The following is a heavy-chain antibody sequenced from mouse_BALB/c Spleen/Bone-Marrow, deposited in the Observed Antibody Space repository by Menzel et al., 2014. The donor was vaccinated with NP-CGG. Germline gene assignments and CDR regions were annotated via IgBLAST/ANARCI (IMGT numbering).Heavy chain of an antibody. CDR2: IYPGDGST. CDR3: ARSGDSSGYGFAY. Sequence: QVQLQQSGPELVKPGALVKISCKASGFTFXSYDINWVKQRPGQGLEWIGWIYPGDGSTKYNEKFKGKATLTADKSSSTAYMQLSSLTSDNSAVYFCARSGDSSGYGFAYWGQGTLLTVS. CDR1: GFTFXSYD. D-gene: IGHD3-2*01. J-gene: IGHJ3*01. V-gene: IGHV1S56*01.